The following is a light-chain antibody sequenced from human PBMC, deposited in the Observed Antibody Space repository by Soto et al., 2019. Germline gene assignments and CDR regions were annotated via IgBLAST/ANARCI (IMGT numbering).Light chain of an antibody. Sequence: EIVLTQSPGTLSLSPGERATLSCRASQSVSSSYLAWYQQKPGQATRLLIYGASSRATGIPDRFSGSGSGTEFTLTISRLEPEDYAEYYCQQYGSSPHTFGGGTKVEIK. CDR2: GAS. V-gene: IGKV3-20*01. CDR3: QQYGSSPHT. CDR1: QSVSSSY. J-gene: IGKJ4*01.